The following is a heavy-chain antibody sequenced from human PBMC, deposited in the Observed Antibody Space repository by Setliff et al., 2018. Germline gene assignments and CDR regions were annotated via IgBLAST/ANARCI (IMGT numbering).Heavy chain of an antibody. V-gene: IGHV4-61*02. Sequence: SQTLSLTCTVSGDSISGGDYYWTWIRQPAGKRLEWIGRVYNSGTTYNAFFASRVTMSIDTSKNQFSLNLNSVTAADTALYYCAKESLAINTRWFDPWGQGILVTVSS. CDR1: GDSISGGDYY. D-gene: IGHD3-3*02. J-gene: IGHJ5*02. CDR3: AKESLAINTRWFDP. CDR2: VYNSGTT.